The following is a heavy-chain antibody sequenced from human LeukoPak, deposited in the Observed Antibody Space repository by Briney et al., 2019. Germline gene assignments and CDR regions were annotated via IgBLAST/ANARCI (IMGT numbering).Heavy chain of an antibody. V-gene: IGHV3-48*02. Sequence: GGSLRLSCAASGFTFSSYSMNWVRQAPGKGLEWVSYISSSSSTRYYADSVKGRFTISRDNAKNSLYLQMNSLRDEDAAVYYCARVDDSGSYSGIDYWGQGTLVTVSS. CDR1: GFTFSSYS. J-gene: IGHJ4*02. CDR2: ISSSSSTR. CDR3: ARVDDSGSYSGIDY. D-gene: IGHD1-26*01.